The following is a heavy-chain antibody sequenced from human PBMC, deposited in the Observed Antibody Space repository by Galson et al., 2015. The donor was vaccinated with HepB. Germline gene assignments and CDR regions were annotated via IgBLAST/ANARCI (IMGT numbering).Heavy chain of an antibody. D-gene: IGHD6-13*01. CDR2: IFSGGST. CDR1: GFTVSSNY. CDR3: AYSSSWSHHDY. Sequence: SLRLSCAASGFTVSSNYMSWVRQAPGKGLEWVSVIFSGGSTYYADSVTGRFTISRHSSKNTLYLQMNSLRAEETAVYYCAYSSSWSHHDYCGQGTLVTVSS. V-gene: IGHV3-53*04. J-gene: IGHJ4*02.